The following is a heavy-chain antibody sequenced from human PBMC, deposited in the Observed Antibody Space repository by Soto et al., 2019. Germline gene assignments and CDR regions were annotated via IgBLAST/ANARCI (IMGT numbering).Heavy chain of an antibody. J-gene: IGHJ4*02. Sequence: EVQLVESGGGLVKPGGSLRLSCAASGFTFSLYAMIWVRQAPGKGLEWVSSVSSGSSYIYSADSLKGRFTISRDDAKNSLYLQMNSLRADDTAIYYLVRARATDSRPDYWGQGSLFTVSS. CDR1: GFTFSLYA. CDR3: VRARATDSRPDY. V-gene: IGHV3-21*02. D-gene: IGHD3-22*01. CDR2: VSSGSSYI.